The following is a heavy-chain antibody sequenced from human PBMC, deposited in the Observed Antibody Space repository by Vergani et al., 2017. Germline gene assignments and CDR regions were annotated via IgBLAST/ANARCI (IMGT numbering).Heavy chain of an antibody. V-gene: IGHV3-48*01. J-gene: IGHJ4*02. CDR2: ITSGTGTI. D-gene: IGHD4-11*01. CDR3: ARDGEDYSNYGGFDY. CDR1: GFTFSAYN. Sequence: EVHLVESGGGLVQPGRSLRLSCAASGFTFSAYNMNWVRQAPGKGLEWVSYITSGTGTIYYADSVKGRFTISRDNAKNSLYLQMNSLRAEDTAVYYCARDGEDYSNYGGFDYWGQGTLVTVSS.